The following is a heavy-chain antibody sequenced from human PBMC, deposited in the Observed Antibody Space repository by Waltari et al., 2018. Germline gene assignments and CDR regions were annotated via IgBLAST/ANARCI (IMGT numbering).Heavy chain of an antibody. J-gene: IGHJ4*02. D-gene: IGHD6-19*01. CDR3: AKDQAEWLVLDGYFDS. Sequence: EVQLLASGGDLEQPGGSLRISCVGSGFNFSNYVMNWVRQAPGKGLEWVSTMSGTGDYTYYADSVKGRFTISRDNSKNTVFLHMNNLRVEDTAIYFCAKDQAEWLVLDGYFDSWGQGTPVTVSS. V-gene: IGHV3-23*01. CDR1: GFNFSNYV. CDR2: MSGTGDYT.